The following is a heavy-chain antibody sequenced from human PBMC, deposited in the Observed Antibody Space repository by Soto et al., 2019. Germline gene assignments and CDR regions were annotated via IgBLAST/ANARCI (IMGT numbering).Heavy chain of an antibody. Sequence: GSLRLFFSASGLIFSESTIYWVRQVPGKGLEAISAVSTSGRSTYYADSVKDRFTISRDNSKNTLFLQMGSLRPEDTAVYFCVRARSTDSRPDYWGQGTLVTVYS. CDR2: VSTSGRST. D-gene: IGHD3-22*01. V-gene: IGHV3-64D*06. CDR3: VRARSTDSRPDY. CDR1: GLIFSEST. J-gene: IGHJ4*02.